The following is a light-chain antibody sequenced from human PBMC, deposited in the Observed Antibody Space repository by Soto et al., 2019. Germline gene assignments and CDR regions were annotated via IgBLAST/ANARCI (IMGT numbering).Light chain of an antibody. J-gene: IGKJ1*01. CDR2: GAS. CDR3: QQYNNWRT. CDR1: QSVSSN. Sequence: EIAMTQSPATLSVSPGERATLSCRASQSVSSNLAWYQQKPGQAPRLLIYGASTRATGIPARFSGSGSGTEFTLTISSLQSEDFAVYYCQQYNNWRTFGQGTKVDIK. V-gene: IGKV3-15*01.